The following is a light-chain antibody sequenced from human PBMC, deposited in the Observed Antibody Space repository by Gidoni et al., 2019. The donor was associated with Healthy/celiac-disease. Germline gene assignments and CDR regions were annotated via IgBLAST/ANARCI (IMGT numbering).Light chain of an antibody. V-gene: IGKV3-11*01. CDR2: DAS. J-gene: IGKJ2*03. Sequence: EIVLTKSPATLSLSPGERATLSCRASQSVSSYLAWYQQKPGQAPSLLIYDASNRATGLPASFRGIWSVTDFTLPISSLQPEDFAVYYCQQRCTWPPSFGPGTKLEIK. CDR3: QQRCTWPPS. CDR1: QSVSSY.